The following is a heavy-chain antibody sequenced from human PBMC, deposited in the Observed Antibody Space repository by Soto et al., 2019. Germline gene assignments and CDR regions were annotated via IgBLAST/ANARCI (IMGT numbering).Heavy chain of an antibody. CDR1: GFTFSSYG. D-gene: IGHD2-2*01. Sequence: QVQLVESGGGVVQPGRSLRLSCAASGFTFSSYGMHWVRQAPGKGLAWVAVISYDGSNKYYGDSVKGRFTISRDNSKNTLYLQMNSLRAEDTAVYYCAKAVGYCSSSSCRDYYYYYGMDVWGQGTTVTVSS. CDR2: ISYDGSNK. J-gene: IGHJ6*02. CDR3: AKAVGYCSSSSCRDYYYYYGMDV. V-gene: IGHV3-30*18.